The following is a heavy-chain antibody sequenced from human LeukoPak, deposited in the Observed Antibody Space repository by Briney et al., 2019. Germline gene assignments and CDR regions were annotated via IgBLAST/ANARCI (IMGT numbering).Heavy chain of an antibody. V-gene: IGHV3-49*04. J-gene: IGHJ4*02. Sequence: GGSLRLSSAASGFTFSSYGMHWVRQAPGKGLEWVGFIRSKAYGGTTEYAASVKGRFTISRDDSKSIAYLQMNSLKTEDTAVYYCTRVGGFGYDILTGYYTTALNFDYWGQGTLVTVSS. CDR2: IRSKAYGGTT. D-gene: IGHD3-9*01. CDR3: TRVGGFGYDILTGYYTTALNFDY. CDR1: GFTFSSYG.